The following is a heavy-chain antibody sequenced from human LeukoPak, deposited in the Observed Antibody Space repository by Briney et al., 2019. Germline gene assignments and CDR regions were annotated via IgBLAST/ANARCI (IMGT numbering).Heavy chain of an antibody. D-gene: IGHD2-2*01. V-gene: IGHV4-34*01. CDR2: INHSGST. CDR3: ARGIVVVPAAIHWYYYYMDV. Sequence: SETLSLTCVVYGGSFSGYYWSWIRQPPGKGLEWIGEINHSGSTNYNPSLKSRVTTSVDTSKNQFSLKLSSVTAADTAVYYCARGIVVVPAAIHWYYYYMDVWGKGTTVTVSS. J-gene: IGHJ6*03. CDR1: GGSFSGYY.